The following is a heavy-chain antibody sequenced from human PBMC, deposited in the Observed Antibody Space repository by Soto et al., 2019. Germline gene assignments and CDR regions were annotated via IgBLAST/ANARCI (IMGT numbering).Heavy chain of an antibody. CDR2: ISPVFGTA. CDR1: GGTFHNYA. Sequence: QVQLVQSGAEVKKPGSSVKVSCKAYGGTFHNYATTWVRQAPGQGLEWMGGISPVFGTATYAQKFQGRLTISADESTTTVYMELSRLTSEDTAVYFCARGQQGQQPTLYYFDYWGQGTLVTVSS. V-gene: IGHV1-69*01. D-gene: IGHD6-13*01. J-gene: IGHJ4*02. CDR3: ARGQQGQQPTLYYFDY.